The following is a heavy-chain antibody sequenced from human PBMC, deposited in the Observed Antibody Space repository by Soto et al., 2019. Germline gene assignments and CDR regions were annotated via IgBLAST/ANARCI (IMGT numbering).Heavy chain of an antibody. V-gene: IGHV3-23*01. CDR1: GFTFSSYA. CDR3: AKGYCSSTSCYGDY. Sequence: GXSLILSCAASGFTFSSYAMSCVRQAPGKGLEWVSAISGSGGSTYYADSVKGRFTISRDNSKNTLYLQMNSLRAEDTAVYYCAKGYCSSTSCYGDYWGQGTLVTVSS. J-gene: IGHJ4*02. D-gene: IGHD2-2*01. CDR2: ISGSGGST.